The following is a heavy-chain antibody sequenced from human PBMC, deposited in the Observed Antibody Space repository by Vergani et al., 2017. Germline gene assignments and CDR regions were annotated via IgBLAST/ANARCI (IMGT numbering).Heavy chain of an antibody. J-gene: IGHJ5*02. Sequence: QVQLQESGPGLVKPSETLSLTCTVSGGSISSYYWSGIRQPAGKGLEWIGRIYTSGSTNYNPSLKSRVTMSVDTSKNQFSLKLSSVTAADTAVYYCARDLGPSYYDFWSGYYYNWFDPWGQGTLVTVSS. CDR3: ARDLGPSYYDFWSGYYYNWFDP. CDR1: GGSISSYY. CDR2: IYTSGST. D-gene: IGHD3-3*01. V-gene: IGHV4-4*07.